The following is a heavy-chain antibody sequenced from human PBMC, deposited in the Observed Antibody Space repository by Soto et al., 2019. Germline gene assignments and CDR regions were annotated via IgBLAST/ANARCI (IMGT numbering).Heavy chain of an antibody. J-gene: IGHJ3*02. CDR1: GGSISYEYYH. D-gene: IGHD6-25*01. CDR2: IHYSGSI. CDR3: ARWAHDAATFDI. V-gene: IGHV4-30-4*08. Sequence: PSETLSLTCTVSGGSISYEYYHWTWIRQSPGKGLEWIGYIHYSGSIIYNPSFKSRVTISVDTSKNQFSLQLNSVTPEYTAVYYCARWAHDAATFDIWGRGTMVTVSS.